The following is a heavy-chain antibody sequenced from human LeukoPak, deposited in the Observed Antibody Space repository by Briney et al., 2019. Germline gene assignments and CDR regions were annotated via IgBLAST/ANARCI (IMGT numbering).Heavy chain of an antibody. D-gene: IGHD6-6*01. CDR2: ISSSSSYI. Sequence: GGSLRLSCAASGFTFSSYSMNWVRQAPGKGLEWVSSISSSSSYIYYADSVKGRFTISRDNAKNSLYLQMNSLRAEDTAVYYCARGRAGXSSRYYYMDVWGKGTTVTVSS. CDR3: ARGRAGXSSRYYYMDV. CDR1: GFTFSSYS. J-gene: IGHJ6*03. V-gene: IGHV3-21*01.